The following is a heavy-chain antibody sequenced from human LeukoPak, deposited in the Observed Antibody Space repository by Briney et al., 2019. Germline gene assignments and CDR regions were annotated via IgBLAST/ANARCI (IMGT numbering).Heavy chain of an antibody. J-gene: IGHJ4*02. D-gene: IGHD5-12*01. CDR2: IYYSGST. CDR3: ARGGIRGYSAFDNLDF. Sequence: PSETLSLTCTVSGGSISSYYWSWIRLPPGKGLEWTGYIYYSGSTNYNPSLKSRVTISVDTSKNQFSLKLSSVTAADTAVYYCARGGIRGYSAFDNLDFSGLGTHVTVSS. CDR1: GGSISSYY. V-gene: IGHV4-59*08.